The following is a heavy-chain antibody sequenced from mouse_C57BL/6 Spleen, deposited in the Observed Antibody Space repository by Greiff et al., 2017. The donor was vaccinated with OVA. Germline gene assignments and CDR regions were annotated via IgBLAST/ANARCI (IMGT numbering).Heavy chain of an antibody. V-gene: IGHV1-82*01. CDR2: IYPGDGDT. CDR1: GYAFSSSW. CDR3: ARSIYYGNCGGLDY. J-gene: IGHJ2*01. D-gene: IGHD2-1*01. Sequence: VQLQQSGPELVKPGASVKISCKASGYAFSSSWMNWVKQRPGKGLEWIGRIYPGDGDTNYNGKFKGKATLTAEKSSSTAYMQLSSLTSEDSAVYFCARSIYYGNCGGLDYWGQGTTLTVSA.